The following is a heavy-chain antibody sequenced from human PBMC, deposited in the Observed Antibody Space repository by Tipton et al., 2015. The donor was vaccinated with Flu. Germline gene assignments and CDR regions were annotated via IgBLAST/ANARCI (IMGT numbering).Heavy chain of an antibody. Sequence: TLSLTCTVSGYSISSGYYWGWIRQPPGKGLEWIGSIYHSGSTYYNPSLKSRATISVDTSKNQFSLKLSSVTAADTAVYYCASISGSYGGDYWGQGTLVTVSS. J-gene: IGHJ4*02. CDR2: IYHSGST. D-gene: IGHD1-26*01. CDR1: GYSISSGYY. V-gene: IGHV4-38-2*02. CDR3: ASISGSYGGDY.